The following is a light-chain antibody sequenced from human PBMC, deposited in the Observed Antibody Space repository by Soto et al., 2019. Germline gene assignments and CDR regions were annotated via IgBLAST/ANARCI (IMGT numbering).Light chain of an antibody. CDR1: QSVGTW. CDR3: QQYNSNKWS. Sequence: DIQMTQSPSTLSASVGGRVTITCRASQSVGTWVAWYQQKPGKAPKLLIYGASNLESGVPSRFSGTGSGTEFTLTITTLQPEDFETYFCQQYNSNKWSFGTGTKVDIX. CDR2: GAS. J-gene: IGKJ1*01. V-gene: IGKV1-5*01.